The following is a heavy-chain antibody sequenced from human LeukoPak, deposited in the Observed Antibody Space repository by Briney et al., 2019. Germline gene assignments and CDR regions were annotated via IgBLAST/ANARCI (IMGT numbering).Heavy chain of an antibody. Sequence: GGSLRLSCAASGFTFNTFAMSWVRQAPGRGLEWVSSISSSGEFTYYVDSLKGRFTISRDNSKNTLYLQMSRLTADDTAVYYCSKDRPSYYHSSGSYYKRSGDYWGQGTLVTVSS. J-gene: IGHJ4*02. D-gene: IGHD3-22*01. CDR2: ISSSGEFT. V-gene: IGHV3-23*01. CDR1: GFTFNTFA. CDR3: SKDRPSYYHSSGSYYKRSGDY.